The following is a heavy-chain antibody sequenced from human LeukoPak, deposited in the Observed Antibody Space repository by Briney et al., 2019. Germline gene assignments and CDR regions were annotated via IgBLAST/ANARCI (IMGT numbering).Heavy chain of an antibody. CDR1: GFTFDDYA. Sequence: GGSLRLSCAVSGFTFDDYAMHWVRQAPGKGLVWVSRINSDGSSTSYADSVKGRFTISRDNAKNTLYLQMNSLRAEDTAVYYCARDWGYCTNGVCPGDWGQGTLVTVSS. CDR2: INSDGSST. D-gene: IGHD2-8*01. J-gene: IGHJ4*02. CDR3: ARDWGYCTNGVCPGD. V-gene: IGHV3-74*01.